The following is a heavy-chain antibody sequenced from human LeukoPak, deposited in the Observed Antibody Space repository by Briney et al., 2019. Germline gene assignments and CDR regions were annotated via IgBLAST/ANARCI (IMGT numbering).Heavy chain of an antibody. V-gene: IGHV3-11*01. CDR2: ISSSGSTI. CDR1: GSTFSDYY. J-gene: IGHJ4*02. CDR3: ARDHGYGDSEVDY. D-gene: IGHD4-17*01. Sequence: PGGSLRLSCAASGSTFSDYYMSWIRQAPGKGLEWVSYISSSGSTIYYADSVKGRFTISRDNAKNSLYLQMNSLRAEDTAVYYCARDHGYGDSEVDYWGQGTLVTVSS.